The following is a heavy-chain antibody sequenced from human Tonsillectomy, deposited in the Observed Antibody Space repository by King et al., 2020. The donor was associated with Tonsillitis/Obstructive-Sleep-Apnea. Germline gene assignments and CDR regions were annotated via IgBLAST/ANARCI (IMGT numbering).Heavy chain of an antibody. V-gene: IGHV4-34*01. CDR1: GGSLSDYY. CDR2: ISHSGRT. D-gene: IGHD2-2*02. J-gene: IGHJ5*02. CDR3: ARTGKITPIDTIRLRGNWFDP. Sequence: VQLQKWGAGLLKPSETLSLTCAVSGGSLSDYYWSWIRQSPGKGLEWIGEISHSGRTNYKPSLKTRVAMSVDTSKKQISLKLSSVTAADTAVYYCARTGKITPIDTIRLRGNWFDPWGQGTLVTVSS.